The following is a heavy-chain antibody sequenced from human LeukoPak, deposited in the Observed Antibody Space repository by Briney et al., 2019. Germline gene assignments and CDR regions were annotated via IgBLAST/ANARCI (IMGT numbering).Heavy chain of an antibody. CDR2: IYHSGST. CDR1: GGSISSGDYY. V-gene: IGHV4-39*01. Sequence: SETLSLTCTVSGGSISSGDYYWSWIRQPPGKGLEWIGSIYHSGSTYYNPSLKSRVTISVDTSKNQFSLKLSSVTAADTAVYYCARHPYDFWSGYYPHFDYWGQGILVTVSS. D-gene: IGHD3-3*01. J-gene: IGHJ4*02. CDR3: ARHPYDFWSGYYPHFDY.